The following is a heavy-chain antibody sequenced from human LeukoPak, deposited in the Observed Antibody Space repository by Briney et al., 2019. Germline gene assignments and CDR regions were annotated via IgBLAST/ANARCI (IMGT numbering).Heavy chain of an antibody. CDR3: AKLRYSSSAYYYYGMDV. CDR1: GFTFSSYA. Sequence: GGSLRLSCAASGFTFSSYAMSWVRQAPGKGLEWVSAISGSGGSTYYADSVKGRFTISRDNSKNTLYLQMNSLRAEDTALYYCAKLRYSSSAYYYYGMDVWGQGTTVTVSS. J-gene: IGHJ6*02. CDR2: ISGSGGST. D-gene: IGHD6-13*01. V-gene: IGHV3-23*01.